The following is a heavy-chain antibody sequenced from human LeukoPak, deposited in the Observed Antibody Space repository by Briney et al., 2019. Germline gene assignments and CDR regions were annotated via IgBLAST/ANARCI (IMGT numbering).Heavy chain of an antibody. V-gene: IGHV3-74*01. CDR3: ARDGDAPMTDFDY. CDR2: IKTDGSIT. D-gene: IGHD2-21*02. J-gene: IGHJ4*02. CDR1: GFTFSSYW. Sequence: PGGSLRLSCAASGFTFSSYWMSWVRQAPGKGLAWVSCIKTDGSITAYAGSVKGRFTISRDNAKNTLYLQMNSLRADDTAVYYCARDGDAPMTDFDYWGQGTLVTVSS.